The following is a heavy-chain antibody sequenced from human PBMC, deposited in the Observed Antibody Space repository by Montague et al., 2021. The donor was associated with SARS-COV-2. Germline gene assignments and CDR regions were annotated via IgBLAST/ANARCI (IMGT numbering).Heavy chain of an antibody. CDR2: IPYDGSKK. V-gene: IGHV3-30*04. CDR1: SFTFNTYT. Sequence: LRLSCAASSFTFNTYTMHWVRQAPGKGLQWVAVIPYDGSKKYYIDSVKGRFTISRDNSRNTLSLQMNSLRSEDSAVYYCARDGSGYASNYFYVMDVWGQGTMVTVSS. CDR3: ARDGSGYASNYFYVMDV. D-gene: IGHD3-22*01. J-gene: IGHJ6*02.